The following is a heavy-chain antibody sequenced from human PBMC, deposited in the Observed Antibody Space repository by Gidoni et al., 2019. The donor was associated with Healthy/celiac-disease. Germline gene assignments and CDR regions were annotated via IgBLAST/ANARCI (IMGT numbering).Heavy chain of an antibody. V-gene: IGHV4-39*07. D-gene: IGHD6-19*01. J-gene: IGHJ4*02. Sequence: QLQLQESGPGLVKPSETLSLTCTVPGGSISSSSYYWCWIRQPPGKGLEWIGSIYYSGSTYYNPSLKSRVTISVDTSKNQFSLKLSSVTAADTAVYYCAREDSSGWYSIDYWGQGTLVTVSS. CDR3: AREDSSGWYSIDY. CDR1: GGSISSSSYY. CDR2: IYYSGST.